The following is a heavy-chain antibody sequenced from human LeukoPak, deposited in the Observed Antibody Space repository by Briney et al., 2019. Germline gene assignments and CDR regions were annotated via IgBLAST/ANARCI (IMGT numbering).Heavy chain of an antibody. V-gene: IGHV3-23*01. CDR3: AKGWSSSGYFEH. CDR2: INGGGSST. CDR1: GFTFSSYW. D-gene: IGHD3-22*01. J-gene: IGHJ4*02. Sequence: PGGSLRLSCAASGFTFSSYWMSWVRQAPGKGLEWVSAINGGGSSTYYADSVKGRFTISRDNSKNTLYLQMNSLRAEDTAVYYCAKGWSSSGYFEHWGQGTLVTVSS.